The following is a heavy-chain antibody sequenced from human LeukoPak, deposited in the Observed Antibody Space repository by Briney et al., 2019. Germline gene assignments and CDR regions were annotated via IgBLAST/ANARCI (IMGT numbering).Heavy chain of an antibody. CDR2: IIPIFGTA. CDR1: GFTFSSYA. J-gene: IGHJ5*02. CDR3: ARGLHSGSYH. Sequence: PEGSLRLSCAASGFTFSSYAISWVRQAPGQGLEWMGGIIPIFGTANYAQKFQGRVTITADESTSTAYMELSSLRSEDTAVYYCARGLHSGSYHWGQGTLVTVSS. V-gene: IGHV1-69*01. D-gene: IGHD1-26*01.